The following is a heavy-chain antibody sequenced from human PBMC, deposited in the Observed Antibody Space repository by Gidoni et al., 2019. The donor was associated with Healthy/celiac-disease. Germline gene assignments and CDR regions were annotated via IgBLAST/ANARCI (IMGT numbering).Heavy chain of an antibody. CDR3: ATAGVNSLRYFDWCFDY. D-gene: IGHD3-9*01. J-gene: IGHJ4*02. CDR2: FDPEDGET. V-gene: IGHV1-24*01. CDR1: GYTLTELS. Sequence: QVQLVQSGAEVKKPGASVKVSCKVSGYTLTELSMHWVRQDPGKGLEWRGGFDPEDGETIYAQKFQGRVTMTEETSTDTAYMELSSLRSEDTAVYYCATAGVNSLRYFDWCFDYWGQGTLVTVSS.